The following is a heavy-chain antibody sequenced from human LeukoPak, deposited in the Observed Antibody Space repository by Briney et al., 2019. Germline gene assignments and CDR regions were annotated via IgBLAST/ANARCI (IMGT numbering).Heavy chain of an antibody. CDR2: ISGSGGST. D-gene: IGHD6-13*01. CDR1: GFTFSSYA. J-gene: IGHJ4*02. Sequence: PGGSLRLSCAASGFTFSSYAMSWVRQAPGKGLEWVSAISGSGGSTYYADSVKGRFTISRDNSKNTLYLQMNSLRAEDTAVYHCAKDRGRDIAAAGTFYFDYWGQGTLVTVSS. CDR3: AKDRGRDIAAAGTFYFDY. V-gene: IGHV3-23*01.